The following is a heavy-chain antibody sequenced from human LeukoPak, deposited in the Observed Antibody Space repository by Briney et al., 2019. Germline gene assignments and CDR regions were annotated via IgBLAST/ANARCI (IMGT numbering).Heavy chain of an antibody. CDR1: GFTFSDHY. CDR3: AKVAAYPYYYDSSGDAFDI. CDR2: SRNKANSYTT. J-gene: IGHJ3*02. D-gene: IGHD3-22*01. Sequence: PGGSLRLSCAASGFTFSDHYMDWVRQAPGKGLEWVGRSRNKANSYTTEYAASVKGRFTISRDDSKNSLYLQMNSLKTEDTAVYYCAKVAAYPYYYDSSGDAFDIWGQGTMVTVSS. V-gene: IGHV3-72*01.